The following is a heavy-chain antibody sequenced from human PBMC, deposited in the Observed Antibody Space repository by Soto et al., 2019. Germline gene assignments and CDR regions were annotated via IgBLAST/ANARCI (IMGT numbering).Heavy chain of an antibody. V-gene: IGHV3-23*01. Sequence: EVQLLESGGGLVQPGGSLRLSCAASGFTFSSYAMSWVRPAPGKGLEWVSGISSSGGSTYYADSVKGRFTISRDNSKNTLFLRMNRPRVEDTAVYYCMRPAPRGRHYFYFGMDVWGQGTTVTVSS. J-gene: IGHJ6*02. D-gene: IGHD3-10*01. CDR3: MRPAPRGRHYFYFGMDV. CDR1: GFTFSSYA. CDR2: ISSSGGST.